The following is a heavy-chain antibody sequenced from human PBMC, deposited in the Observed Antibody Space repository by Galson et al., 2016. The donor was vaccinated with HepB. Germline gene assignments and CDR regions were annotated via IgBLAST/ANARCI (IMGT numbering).Heavy chain of an antibody. CDR3: AKGDDFWSGYYGGL. V-gene: IGHV3-23*01. CDR2: ISGTGGTT. J-gene: IGHJ4*02. CDR1: GFTFSNYA. Sequence: SLRLSCAASGFTFSNYAMSWVRQAPGKGLEWVSGISGTGGTTYYADSVKGRFTISSDNSKNTLYLRMNSLRAEDTAVYYCAKGDDFWSGYYGGLWGQGTLVTVSS. D-gene: IGHD3-3*01.